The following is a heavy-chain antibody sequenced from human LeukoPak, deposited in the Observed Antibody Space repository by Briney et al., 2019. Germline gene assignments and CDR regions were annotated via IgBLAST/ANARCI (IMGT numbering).Heavy chain of an antibody. V-gene: IGHV1-3*03. CDR3: ARDFMNSFDY. Sequence: GASVKVSCKASGYTFTSYTIHWVRQAPGQRLEWMGWINTGNGNTKYSQEFQGRVTITRDTSASTAYMELSSLRSEDMAVYYCARDFMNSFDYWGQGTLVTVSS. J-gene: IGHJ4*02. CDR1: GYTFTSYT. CDR2: INTGNGNT.